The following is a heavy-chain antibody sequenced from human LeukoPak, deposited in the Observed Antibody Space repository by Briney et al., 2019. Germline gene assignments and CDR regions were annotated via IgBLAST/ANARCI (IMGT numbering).Heavy chain of an antibody. Sequence: SETLSLTCTVSGYSISSGYYWGWIRQPPGKGLEWIGSIYHSGSTYYNPSLKSRVTISVDTSKNQFSLKLSSVTAADTAVYYCARDPASTVTNTGHHWGQGTLVTVSS. D-gene: IGHD4-11*01. J-gene: IGHJ5*02. CDR1: GYSISSGYY. CDR3: ARDPASTVTNTGHH. V-gene: IGHV4-38-2*02. CDR2: IYHSGST.